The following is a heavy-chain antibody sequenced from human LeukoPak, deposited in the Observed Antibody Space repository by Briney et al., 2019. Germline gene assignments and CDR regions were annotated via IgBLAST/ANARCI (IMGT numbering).Heavy chain of an antibody. CDR1: GASISSGSNY. V-gene: IGHV4-39*07. J-gene: IGHJ3*02. CDR2: IYSNGST. Sequence: SETLSLTCSVSGASISSGSNYWGWIRQPPGKTLEWIGSIYSNGSTYYNSSLKSRVIILIDTPKNHFSLTLSSVTAADTAVYYCARSDGDGLVGIWGQGTMVTVSS. CDR3: ARSDGDGLVGI. D-gene: IGHD2-21*01.